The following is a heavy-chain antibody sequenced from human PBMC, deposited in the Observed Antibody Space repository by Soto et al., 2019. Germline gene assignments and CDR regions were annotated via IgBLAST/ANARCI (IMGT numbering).Heavy chain of an antibody. CDR1: GFPFSSYA. J-gene: IGHJ4*02. D-gene: IGHD3-22*01. CDR2: ISFQGTND. V-gene: IGHV3-30-3*02. Sequence: QGLVVESGGGEVQPGKSLRLSCAASGFPFSSYAMHWVRQAPGKGLEWVAFISFQGTNDYYAEAVKGRFTISKDYSKKTLFLQMNSLRADDTAMYYCVKLMFDHDSSGFSGDYWGQGTLVTVS. CDR3: VKLMFDHDSSGFSGDY.